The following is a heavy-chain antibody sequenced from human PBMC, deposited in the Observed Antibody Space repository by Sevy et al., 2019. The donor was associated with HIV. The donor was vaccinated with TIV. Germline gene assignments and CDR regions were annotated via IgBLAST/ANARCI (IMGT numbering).Heavy chain of an antibody. CDR3: AGARYDTSGSFDAFDI. V-gene: IGHV3-23*01. D-gene: IGHD3-22*01. CDR1: GFSFSSYA. Sequence: EGSLRLSCAASGFSFSSYAMNWVRQAPGKGLEWVSTIFGSGDVTYYADSVKGRFTITRDKSKNTLYLQMHSLRAEDTAVYYCAGARYDTSGSFDAFDIWGQGTMVTVSS. J-gene: IGHJ3*02. CDR2: IFGSGDVT.